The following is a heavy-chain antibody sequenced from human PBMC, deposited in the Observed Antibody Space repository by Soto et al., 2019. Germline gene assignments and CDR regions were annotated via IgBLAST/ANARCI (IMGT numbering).Heavy chain of an antibody. J-gene: IGHJ6*02. D-gene: IGHD6-13*01. V-gene: IGHV3-33*01. CDR2: IWYDGSNK. CDR1: GFTFSSYG. Sequence: GGSLRLSCAASGFTFSSYGMHWVRQAPGKGLEWVAVIWYDGSNKYYADSVKGRFTISRDNSKNTLYLQMNSLRAEDTAVYYWARDKIAAAGDYYYYGMDVWGQGTTVTVSS. CDR3: ARDKIAAAGDYYYYGMDV.